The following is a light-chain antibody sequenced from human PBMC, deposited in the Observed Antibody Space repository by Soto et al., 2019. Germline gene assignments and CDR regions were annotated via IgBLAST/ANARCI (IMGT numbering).Light chain of an antibody. J-gene: IGLJ2*01. V-gene: IGLV2-23*01. Sequence: QSVLTQPASVSGSPGQSITISCTGTSSDVGNYNLVSWYQQYPGKAPKLMIYEGGKRPSGVSNRFSGSKSGNTASLTISRLQDEDEADYYCCSFALRSTLIFGGGTKLTVL. CDR1: SSDVGNYNL. CDR2: EGG. CDR3: CSFALRSTLI.